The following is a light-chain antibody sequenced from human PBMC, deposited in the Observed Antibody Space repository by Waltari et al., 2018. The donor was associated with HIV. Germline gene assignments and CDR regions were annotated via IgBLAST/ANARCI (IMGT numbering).Light chain of an antibody. CDR1: QRISTW. CDR2: EAS. J-gene: IGKJ4*01. V-gene: IGKV1-5*03. Sequence: DIQMTQSTSTLSASVGDRVTITCRASQRISTWLAWYQQKPGKAPKLLIYEASTLESGVPSRFSGRGSGTEFTLTISSLQPDDFATYYCQRYNIYSGLAFGGGTRVETK. CDR3: QRYNIYSGLA.